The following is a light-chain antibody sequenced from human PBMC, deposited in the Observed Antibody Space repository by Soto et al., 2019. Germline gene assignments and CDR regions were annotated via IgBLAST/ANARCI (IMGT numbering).Light chain of an antibody. CDR3: QQSYITPGT. CDR1: QSISSY. J-gene: IGKJ2*01. Sequence: DIQMTQSPSSLSASVGDRVTITCRASQSISSYLNWYQQKPGKAPKLLIYAASSLQSGVPSRFSGSGSGTDFTLTISSLQTEDYATYYCQQSYITPGTFGQGTKLEIK. CDR2: AAS. V-gene: IGKV1-39*01.